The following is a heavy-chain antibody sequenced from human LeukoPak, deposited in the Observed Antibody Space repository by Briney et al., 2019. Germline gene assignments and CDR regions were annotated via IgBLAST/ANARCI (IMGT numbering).Heavy chain of an antibody. Sequence: GGSLRLSCAASGFTFDDYGMHWVRQAPGKGLEWVSGISGSSDNIIYADSVRGRFTISRDNAKNSLYLQMNSLRPEDTALYYCAKRKDGHSPFDYWGQGTLVTVSS. CDR2: ISGSSDNI. CDR1: GFTFDDYG. J-gene: IGHJ4*02. D-gene: IGHD5-24*01. CDR3: AKRKDGHSPFDY. V-gene: IGHV3-9*01.